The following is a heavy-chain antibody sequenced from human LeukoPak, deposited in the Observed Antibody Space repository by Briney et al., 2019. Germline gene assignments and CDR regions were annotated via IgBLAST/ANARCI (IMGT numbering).Heavy chain of an antibody. CDR1: GFIFSSYA. Sequence: GGSLRLSCAASGFIFSSYAMSWVRQAPGKGLEWVSVIYSGGSTYYADSVKGRFTISRDNSKNTLYLQMNSLRAEDTAVYYCARVSGSYDFDYWGQGTLVTVSS. CDR2: IYSGGST. D-gene: IGHD1-26*01. V-gene: IGHV3-53*01. CDR3: ARVSGSYDFDY. J-gene: IGHJ4*02.